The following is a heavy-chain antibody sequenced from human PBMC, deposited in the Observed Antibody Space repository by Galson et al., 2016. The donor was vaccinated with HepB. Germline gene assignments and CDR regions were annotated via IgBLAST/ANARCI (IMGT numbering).Heavy chain of an antibody. V-gene: IGHV4-61*02. CDR3: ATMPDS. CDR2: ISTSGPA. Sequence: TLSLTCTVSGGSITSGTKYWTWIRQPAGKGLEWIGGISTSGPANYNPSLRSRVTISLDTSKTHLSLKLRSVTASDTAMYYCATMPDSWGQGTLVTVSS. D-gene: IGHD2-2*01. J-gene: IGHJ4*02. CDR1: GGSITSGTKY.